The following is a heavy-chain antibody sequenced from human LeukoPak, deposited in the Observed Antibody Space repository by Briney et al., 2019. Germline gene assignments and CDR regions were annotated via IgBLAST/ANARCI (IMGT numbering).Heavy chain of an antibody. CDR2: IKQDGSEK. V-gene: IGHV3-7*01. CDR3: ARVDFWSGYASDY. Sequence: GGSLRLSCAASGFTFSSYWRSWVRQAPGKGLEWVANIKQDGSEKYYVDSVKGRFTISRDNAKNSLYLQMNSLRAEDTAVYYCARVDFWSGYASDYWGQGTLVTVSS. J-gene: IGHJ4*02. D-gene: IGHD3-3*01. CDR1: GFTFSSYW.